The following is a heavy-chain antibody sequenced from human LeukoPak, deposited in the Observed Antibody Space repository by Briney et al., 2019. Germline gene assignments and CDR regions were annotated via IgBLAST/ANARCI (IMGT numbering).Heavy chain of an antibody. CDR3: ARVRIAVARYFDL. CDR2: IYYSGST. CDR1: GGSISSYY. J-gene: IGHJ2*01. V-gene: IGHV4-59*01. D-gene: IGHD6-19*01. Sequence: SETLSLTCTVSGGSISSYYWSWIRQPPGKGLEWIGYIYYSGSTNYNPSLKSRVTISVDTSKNQFSLKLSSVTAADTAVYYCARVRIAVARYFDLWGRGTLVTVSS.